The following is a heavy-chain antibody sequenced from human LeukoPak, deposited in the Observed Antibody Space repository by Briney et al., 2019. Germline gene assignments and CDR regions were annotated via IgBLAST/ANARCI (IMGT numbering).Heavy chain of an antibody. CDR1: GFTFSSYS. V-gene: IGHV3-21*01. Sequence: GGSLRLSCAASGFTFSSYSMNWVRQAPGKGLEWVSSISSSSSYIYYTDSVKGRFTISRDNSKNTLYLQMNSLRAEDTAVYYCARADTVAGQTLGFDYWGQGTLVTVSS. CDR2: ISSSSSYI. J-gene: IGHJ4*02. D-gene: IGHD6-19*01. CDR3: ARADTVAGQTLGFDY.